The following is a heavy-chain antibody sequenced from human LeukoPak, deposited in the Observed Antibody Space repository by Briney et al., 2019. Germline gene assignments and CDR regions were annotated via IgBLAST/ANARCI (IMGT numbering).Heavy chain of an antibody. CDR2: ISGSGGGT. CDR1: GFTFSSYA. V-gene: IGHV3-23*01. D-gene: IGHD3-22*01. Sequence: GGSLRLSCAASGFTFSSYAMSWVRQAPGKGLEWVSAISGSGGGTYYADSVKGRFTISRDNSKNTLYLQMNSLRAEDTAVYYCAKGGYYDSSGYSPFDYWGQGTLVTVSS. CDR3: AKGGYYDSSGYSPFDY. J-gene: IGHJ4*02.